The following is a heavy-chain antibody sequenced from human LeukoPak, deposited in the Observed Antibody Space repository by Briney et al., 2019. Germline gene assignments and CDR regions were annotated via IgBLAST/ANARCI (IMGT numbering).Heavy chain of an antibody. CDR1: GYTFTSYD. CDR2: MNPNSGNT. D-gene: IGHD2-2*01. Sequence: ASVKVSCKASGYTFTSYDINWVRQATGQGLEWMGWMNPNSGNTGYAQKFQGRVTMTRNTSISTGYLELSSLRSEDTAVYYCARGRRGVVPAAKNYYYYYMDVWGKGTTVTVSS. V-gene: IGHV1-8*01. J-gene: IGHJ6*03. CDR3: ARGRRGVVPAAKNYYYYYMDV.